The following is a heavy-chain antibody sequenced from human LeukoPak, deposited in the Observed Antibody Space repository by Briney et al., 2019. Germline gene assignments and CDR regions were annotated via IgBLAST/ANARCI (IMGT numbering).Heavy chain of an antibody. CDR1: GGSISSGGYY. D-gene: IGHD3-3*01. J-gene: IGHJ6*02. CDR3: ARHLRFLDVDYYGMDV. Sequence: PSETLSLTCTVSGGSISSGGYYWSWIRQPPGKGLEWIGYIYYSGSTNYNPSLKSRVTISVDTSKNQFSLKLSSVTAADTAVYYCARHLRFLDVDYYGMDVWGQGTTVTVSS. V-gene: IGHV4-61*08. CDR2: IYYSGST.